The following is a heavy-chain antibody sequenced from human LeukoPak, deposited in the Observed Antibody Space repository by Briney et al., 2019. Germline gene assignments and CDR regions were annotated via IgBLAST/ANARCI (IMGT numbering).Heavy chain of an antibody. Sequence: GGSLRLSCAASGFTFDDYGMSWVRQAPGKGLEWVSGINWNGGSTGYADSVKGRFTISRDNAKNSLYLQMNSLRAEDTASYYCARGLTYYDSSGYFPWDYFDYWGQGTLVTVSS. V-gene: IGHV3-20*04. CDR3: ARGLTYYDSSGYFPWDYFDY. D-gene: IGHD3-22*01. CDR2: INWNGGST. CDR1: GFTFDDYG. J-gene: IGHJ4*02.